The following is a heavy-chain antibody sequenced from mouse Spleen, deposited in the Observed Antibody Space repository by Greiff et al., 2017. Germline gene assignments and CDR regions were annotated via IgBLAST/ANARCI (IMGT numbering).Heavy chain of an antibody. V-gene: IGHV5-9*01. CDR3: ARHEGYYYPWDY. Sequence: EVMLVESGGGLVKLGGSLKLSCAASGFTFSSYAMSWVRQTPEKRLEWVATISSGGGNTYYPDSVKGRFTISRDNAKNTLYLQMSSLKSEDTAMYYCARHEGYYYPWDYWGQGTSVTVSS. CDR1: GFTFSSYA. J-gene: IGHJ4*01. CDR2: ISSGGGNT.